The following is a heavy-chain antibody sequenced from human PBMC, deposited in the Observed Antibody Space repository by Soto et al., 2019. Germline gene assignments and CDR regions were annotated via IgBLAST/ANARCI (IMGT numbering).Heavy chain of an antibody. J-gene: IGHJ5*02. CDR2: VKSTAAGGTT. Sequence: EVQLVESGGGLVKPGGSLRLSCAASGSTFSHAWMSWVRQVPGKGLEWVARVKSTAAGGTTDYAAPVKGRFTISRDDSKNTLYLQMNSLKTDDTAVYYCTTLGFDPWGQGTLVTVSS. V-gene: IGHV3-15*01. CDR3: TTLGFDP. CDR1: GSTFSHAW.